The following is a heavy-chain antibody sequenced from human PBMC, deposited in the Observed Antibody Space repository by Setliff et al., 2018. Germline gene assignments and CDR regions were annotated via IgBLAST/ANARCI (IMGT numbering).Heavy chain of an antibody. V-gene: IGHV4-39*07. CDR1: GGSISTTDYY. CDR3: ARYDSSDYSENYYFDY. CDR2: VYYSGNT. D-gene: IGHD3-22*01. J-gene: IGHJ4*02. Sequence: SETLSLTCTVSGGSISTTDYYWGWIRQPPGKGLEWIGCVYYSGNTYYSPSLKSRVTMFVDTSKNQFSLMLYSVTAADTAIYYCARYDSSDYSENYYFDYWGQGTLVTVSS.